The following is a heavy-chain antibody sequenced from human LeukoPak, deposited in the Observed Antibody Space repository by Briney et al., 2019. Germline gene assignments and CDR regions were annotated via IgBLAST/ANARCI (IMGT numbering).Heavy chain of an antibody. J-gene: IGHJ5*02. CDR2: MNPNSGNT. D-gene: IGHD6-13*01. CDR1: GYTFTSYD. CDR3: ARGRYSSSSVPNWFDP. Sequence: GASVKVSCKASGYTFTSYDINWVRQATGQGLEWMGWMNPNSGNTGYAQKFQGRVTMTRNTSISTANMELSSLRSEDTAVYYCARGRYSSSSVPNWFDPWGQGTLVTVSS. V-gene: IGHV1-8*01.